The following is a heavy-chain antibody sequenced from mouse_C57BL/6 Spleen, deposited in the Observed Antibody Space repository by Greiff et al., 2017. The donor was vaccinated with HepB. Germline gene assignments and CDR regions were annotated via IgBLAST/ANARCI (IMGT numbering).Heavy chain of an antibody. CDR2: INPNNGGT. CDR3: ARGNGYYSYAMDY. D-gene: IGHD2-3*01. CDR1: GYTFTDYY. V-gene: IGHV1-26*01. Sequence: VQLQQSGPELVKPGASVKISCKASGYTFTDYYMNWVKQSHGKSLEWIGDINPNNGGTSYNQKFKGKATLTVDKSSSTAYMELRSLTSEDSAVYYCARGNGYYSYAMDYWGQGTSVTVSS. J-gene: IGHJ4*01.